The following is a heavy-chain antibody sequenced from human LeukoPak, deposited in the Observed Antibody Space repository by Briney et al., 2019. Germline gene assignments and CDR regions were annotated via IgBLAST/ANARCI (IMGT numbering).Heavy chain of an antibody. CDR2: IKQDGSEK. J-gene: IGHJ4*02. V-gene: IGHV3-7*01. CDR3: ARAQPVGLELPYYFDY. CDR1: GFTFSSYW. Sequence: GGSLRLSCAASGFTFSSYWMSWVRQAPGKGLEWVANIKQDGSEKYYVDSVKGRFTISRDNAKNSLYLQMNSLRAEDTAVCYCARAQPVGLELPYYFDYWGQGTLVTVSS. D-gene: IGHD1-7*01.